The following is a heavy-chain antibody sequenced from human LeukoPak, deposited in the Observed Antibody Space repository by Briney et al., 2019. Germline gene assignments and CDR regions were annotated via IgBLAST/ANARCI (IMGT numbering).Heavy chain of an antibody. CDR2: IYTSGST. CDR3: ARDPSIRGYYYYYGMDV. Sequence: SETLSLTCTVSGGSISSYYWGWIRQPAGKGLEWIGRIYTSGSTNYNPSLKSRVTMSVDTSKNQFSLKLSSVTAADTAVYYCARDPSIRGYYYYYGMDVWGQGTTVTVSS. D-gene: IGHD5-24*01. J-gene: IGHJ6*02. CDR1: GGSISSYY. V-gene: IGHV4-4*07.